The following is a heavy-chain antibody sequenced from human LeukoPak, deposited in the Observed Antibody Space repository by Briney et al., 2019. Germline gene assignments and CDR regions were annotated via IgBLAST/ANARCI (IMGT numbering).Heavy chain of an antibody. D-gene: IGHD3-10*01. J-gene: IGHJ4*02. CDR3: ARGSYYPDY. Sequence: GGSLRLSCAASGFTFSSYTMNWVRQAPGKGLEWVSYISSSSSIIYYADSVKGRFTISRDNAANSLSLQMNSLRAEDTAVYYCARGSYYPDYWGQGTLVTVSS. CDR2: ISSSSSII. V-gene: IGHV3-48*04. CDR1: GFTFSSYT.